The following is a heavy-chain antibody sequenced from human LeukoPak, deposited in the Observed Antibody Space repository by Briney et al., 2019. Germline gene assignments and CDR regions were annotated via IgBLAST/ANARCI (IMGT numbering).Heavy chain of an antibody. CDR3: ATYDSWSGYDIAY. CDR2: INRDGSEE. CDR1: GFTLSSRW. V-gene: IGHV3-7*03. J-gene: IGHJ4*02. Sequence: GGSLRLSCVVSGFTLSSRWMMWVRQAPGEGLEWMTNINRDGSEENYVDSVKGRFTITRDNAENSLYLQMNSLKVEDSAIYYCATYDSWSGYDIAYWGQGTLVTVSS. D-gene: IGHD3-3*01.